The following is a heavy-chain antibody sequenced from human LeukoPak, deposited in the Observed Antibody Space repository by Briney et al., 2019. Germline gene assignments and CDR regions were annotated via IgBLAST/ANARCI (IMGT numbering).Heavy chain of an antibody. CDR3: AKLVTKTYRGDY. J-gene: IGHJ4*02. D-gene: IGHD3-9*01. CDR2: IGGSGGDT. CDR1: GFTFSNYA. Sequence: PGGSLRLSCAASGFTFSNYAMNWVRQAPGKGLEWVSVIGGSGGDTYYADSVKGRFTISRDNSKNTLYLQMNSLRAEDTAVYYCAKLVTKTYRGDYWGQGTLVTVSS. V-gene: IGHV3-23*01.